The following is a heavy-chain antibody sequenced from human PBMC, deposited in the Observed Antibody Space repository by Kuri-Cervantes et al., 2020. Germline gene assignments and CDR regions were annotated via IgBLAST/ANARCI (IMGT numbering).Heavy chain of an antibody. V-gene: IGHV3-48*02. J-gene: IGHJ6*02. D-gene: IGHD3-10*01. Sequence: GGSLRLSCTVSGGSISSSSYYWGWIRQPPGKGLEWVLYISSSSSTIYYADSVKGRFTISRDNAKNSLYLQMNSLRDEDTAVYYCASDYNGSGSYYQLYYYYGMDVWGQGTTVTVSS. CDR2: ISSSSSTI. CDR1: GGSISSSS. CDR3: ASDYNGSGSYYQLYYYYGMDV.